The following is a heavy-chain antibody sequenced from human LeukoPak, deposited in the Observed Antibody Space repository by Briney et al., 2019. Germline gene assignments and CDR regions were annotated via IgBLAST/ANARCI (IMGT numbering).Heavy chain of an antibody. CDR3: AKGKLRYFDWFSGCFDY. CDR2: ISGSGGST. V-gene: IGHV3-23*01. Sequence: PGGSLRLSCAASGFTFSSYAMSWVRQAPGKGLEWVSAISGSGGSTYYADSVKGRFTISRDNSKNTLYLQMNSLRAEDTAVYYCAKGKLRYFDWFSGCFDYWGQGTLVTVSS. D-gene: IGHD3-9*01. J-gene: IGHJ4*02. CDR1: GFTFSSYA.